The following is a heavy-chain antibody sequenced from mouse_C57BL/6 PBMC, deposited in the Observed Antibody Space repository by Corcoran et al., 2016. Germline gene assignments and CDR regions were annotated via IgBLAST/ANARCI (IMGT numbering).Heavy chain of an antibody. Sequence: QIQLVQSGPELKKPGETVKISCKASGYTFTTYGMSWVKQAPGKGLKWMGWINTYSGVPTYADDFKGRFAFSLETSASTAYLQINNLKNEDTATYFCASLLSSRFAYWGQGTLVTVSA. CDR2: INTYSGVP. CDR1: GYTFTTYG. J-gene: IGHJ3*01. V-gene: IGHV9-3*01. D-gene: IGHD2-10*01. CDR3: ASLLSSRFAY.